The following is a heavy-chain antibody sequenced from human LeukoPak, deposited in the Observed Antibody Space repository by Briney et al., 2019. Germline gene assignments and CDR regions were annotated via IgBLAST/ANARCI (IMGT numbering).Heavy chain of an antibody. J-gene: IGHJ5*02. Sequence: PGGSLRLSCAASGFTFSSYGMHWVRQGPGKGLEWVAVISYDGSNKYYADSVKGRFTISRDNSKNTLYLQMNSLRAEDTAVYYCAKGGQQLASGWFDPWGQGTLVTVSS. CDR3: AKGGQQLASGWFDP. V-gene: IGHV3-30*18. D-gene: IGHD6-13*01. CDR2: ISYDGSNK. CDR1: GFTFSSYG.